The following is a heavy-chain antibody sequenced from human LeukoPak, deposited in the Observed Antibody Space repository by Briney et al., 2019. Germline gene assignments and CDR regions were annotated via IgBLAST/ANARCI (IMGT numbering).Heavy chain of an antibody. D-gene: IGHD3-10*01. Sequence: KPSETLSLTCTVPGVSISRHYWSWIRQPPGKGLEGMGYIYYSWSTNYNPSLKSRVTISVATYKNQFSLKLSSVTAADTAVYYCARGRDLHYSGSAGPFDYWGQGTLVTVSS. CDR1: GVSISRHY. V-gene: IGHV4-59*11. CDR3: ARGRDLHYSGSAGPFDY. CDR2: IYYSWST. J-gene: IGHJ4*02.